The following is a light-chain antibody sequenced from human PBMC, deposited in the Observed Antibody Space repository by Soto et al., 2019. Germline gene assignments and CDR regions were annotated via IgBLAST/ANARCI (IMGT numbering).Light chain of an antibody. V-gene: IGKV1-13*02. J-gene: IGKJ1*01. CDR3: QQYNSWWT. Sequence: IQMTQSPSSLSTSVGDRVTITCRASQGISTFLNWYQQKPGKAPKLLIYDRSSLASGVPRRFSGSGSGTEFILTISSLQPDDGATYYCQQYNSWWTFGQGTKVEI. CDR2: DRS. CDR1: QGISTF.